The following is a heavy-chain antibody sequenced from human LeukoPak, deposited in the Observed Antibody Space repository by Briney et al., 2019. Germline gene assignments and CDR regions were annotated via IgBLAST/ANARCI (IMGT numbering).Heavy chain of an antibody. CDR2: ISSSSSYI. V-gene: IGHV3-21*01. CDR1: GFTFSSYS. CDR3: ARDLQGSDWFDP. Sequence: PGGSLRLSCAASGFTFSSYSMNWVRQAPGKGLEWVSSISSSSSYIYYADSVKGRFTISRDNAKNSLYLQMNSLRAEDTAVYYCARDLQGSDWFDPWGQRTLVTVSS. J-gene: IGHJ5*02.